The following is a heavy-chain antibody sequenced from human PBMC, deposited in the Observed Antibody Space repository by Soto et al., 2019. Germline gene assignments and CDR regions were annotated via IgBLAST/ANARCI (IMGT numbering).Heavy chain of an antibody. V-gene: IGHV3-53*01. Sequence: EVQLVESGGGLIQPGGSLRLSCAASGFTVSSNYMSWVRQAPGKGLEWVSVIYSGGSTYYADSVKARFTISRDNSKNTLYLQMTSLRAEDTAVYYCARVGTGTYIGYYYGMDVWGQGTTVTVSS. CDR3: ARVGTGTYIGYYYGMDV. CDR2: IYSGGST. D-gene: IGHD1-1*01. CDR1: GFTVSSNY. J-gene: IGHJ6*02.